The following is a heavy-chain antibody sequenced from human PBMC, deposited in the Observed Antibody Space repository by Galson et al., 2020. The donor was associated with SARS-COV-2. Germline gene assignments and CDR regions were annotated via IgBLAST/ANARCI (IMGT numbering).Heavy chain of an antibody. CDR2: ISSSGSTI. J-gene: IGHJ6*02. CDR1: GFTFSDYY. CDR3: ARDRRITIFGVVIAHRGDMDV. V-gene: IGHV3-11*01. D-gene: IGHD3-3*01. Sequence: TGGSLRLSCAASGFTFSDYYMSWIRQAPGKGLEWVSYISSSGSTIYYADSVKGRFTISRDNAKNSLYLQMNSLRAEDTAVYYCARDRRITIFGVVIAHRGDMDVWGQGTTVTVSS.